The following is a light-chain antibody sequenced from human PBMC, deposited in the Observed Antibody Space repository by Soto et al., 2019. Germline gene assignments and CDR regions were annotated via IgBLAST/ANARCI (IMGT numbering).Light chain of an antibody. Sequence: DIQMTQSPSTLSASVGDRVTITCRASQSISSWLAWYQQKPGKAPKLLIYKASSLESGVPSRFSGSGSGTEFTLTISSLQPDDFATYYFQQDNSYPWTFGQGTKGEIK. J-gene: IGKJ1*01. V-gene: IGKV1-5*03. CDR1: QSISSW. CDR2: KAS. CDR3: QQDNSYPWT.